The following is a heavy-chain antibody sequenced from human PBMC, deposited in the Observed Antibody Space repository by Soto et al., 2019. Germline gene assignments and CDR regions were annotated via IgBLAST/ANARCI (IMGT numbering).Heavy chain of an antibody. CDR1: GYTFTSYG. D-gene: IGHD1-26*01. V-gene: IGHV1-18*01. Sequence: QVQLVQSGAEVKKPGASVKVSCKASGYTFTSYGISWVRQAPGQGLEWMGWISAYNGNTNYAQKLQGRVTMTTDTSTSTGYMELRSLRSDGTAVYFCARDPYPYEIVGATEIDYWGQGTLVTVSS. J-gene: IGHJ4*02. CDR3: ARDPYPYEIVGATEIDY. CDR2: ISAYNGNT.